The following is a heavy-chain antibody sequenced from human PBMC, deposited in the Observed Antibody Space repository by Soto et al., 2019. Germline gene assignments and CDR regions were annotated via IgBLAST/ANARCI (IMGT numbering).Heavy chain of an antibody. CDR2: IYHSGST. V-gene: IGHV4-30-2*01. J-gene: IGHJ5*02. CDR3: ARESLYNWFDP. Sequence: SETLSLTCAVSVGSISSGGYSWSWIRQPPGKGLEWIGYIYHSGSTYYNPSLKSRVTISVDRSKNQFSLKLSSVTAADTAVYYCARESLYNWFDPWGQGTLVTVSS. CDR1: VGSISSGGYS.